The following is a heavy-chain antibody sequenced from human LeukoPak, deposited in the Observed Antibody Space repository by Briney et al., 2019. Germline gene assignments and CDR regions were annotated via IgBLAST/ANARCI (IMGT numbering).Heavy chain of an antibody. CDR1: GFTFSSYW. D-gene: IGHD3-16*01. V-gene: IGHV3-74*01. Sequence: PGGSLRLSCAAPGFTFSSYWMHWVRQAPGKGLVWVSRINSDGSSTSYADSVKGRFTISRDNAKNTLYLQMNSLRAEDTAVYYCARDAGGLGLDYWDQGTLVTVSS. J-gene: IGHJ4*02. CDR3: ARDAGGLGLDY. CDR2: INSDGSST.